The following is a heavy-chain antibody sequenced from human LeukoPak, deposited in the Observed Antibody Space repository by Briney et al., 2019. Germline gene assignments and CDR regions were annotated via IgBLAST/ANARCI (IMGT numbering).Heavy chain of an antibody. CDR1: GFTFSTYV. CDR3: AREYRGSRRSDAFDI. CDR2: ISYDGSDK. D-gene: IGHD3-10*01. V-gene: IGHV3-30*03. J-gene: IGHJ3*02. Sequence: PGGSLRLSCAASGFTFSTYVMHWVRQAPGKGLEWVAVISYDGSDKSYADSVKGRFTVSRDNSKNTLYLQMNSLRAEDTAVYYCAREYRGSRRSDAFDIWGQGTMVTVSS.